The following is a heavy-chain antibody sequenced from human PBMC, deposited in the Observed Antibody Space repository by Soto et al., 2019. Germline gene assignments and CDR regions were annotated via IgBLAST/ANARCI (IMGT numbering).Heavy chain of an antibody. D-gene: IGHD6-19*01. V-gene: IGHV4-59*08. CDR2: IYYSGST. Sequence: SETLSLTCTVSGGSISSYYWSWIRQPPGKGLEWIGYIYYSGSTNYNPSLKSRVTTSVDTSKNQFSLKLSSVTAADTAVYYCARHVGSSGWYFYFDYWGQGTLVTVSS. CDR1: GGSISSYY. CDR3: ARHVGSSGWYFYFDY. J-gene: IGHJ4*02.